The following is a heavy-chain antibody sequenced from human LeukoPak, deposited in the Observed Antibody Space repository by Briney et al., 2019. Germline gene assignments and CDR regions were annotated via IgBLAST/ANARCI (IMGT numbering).Heavy chain of an antibody. D-gene: IGHD3-22*01. CDR3: TPELESSGYDYIGYFQL. CDR1: GFIFNSAW. CDR2: IKSKTVGGTT. Sequence: PGGSLRLSCAASGFIFNSAWMSWVRQAPGKGLEWVGRIKSKTVGGTTDFAAPVKGRFSISRDDSKNTLYLQMNSLKTEGTAVYYCTPELESSGYDYIGYFQLWGQGTLVTVSS. J-gene: IGHJ1*01. V-gene: IGHV3-15*01.